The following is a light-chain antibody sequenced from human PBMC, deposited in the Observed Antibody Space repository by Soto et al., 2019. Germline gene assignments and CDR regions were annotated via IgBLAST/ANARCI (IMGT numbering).Light chain of an antibody. CDR2: DAP. CDR3: QQYKSYEWT. Sequence: TLMPSSPSPLSASEGDRVTITGRPSKVVSGGLAWYQQNPGKAPKLLIHDAPRLKRGVPSRFSGSGSGTEFTLTISSLQPDDFASYYCQQYKSYEWTFGQGTKVEIK. CDR1: KVVSGG. J-gene: IGKJ1*01. V-gene: IGKV1-5*01.